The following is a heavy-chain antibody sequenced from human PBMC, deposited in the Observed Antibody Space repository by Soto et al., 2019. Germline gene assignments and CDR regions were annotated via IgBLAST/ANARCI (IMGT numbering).Heavy chain of an antibody. CDR3: ARVLSGTYEKDYFDP. J-gene: IGHJ5*02. Sequence: GGSLRLSCVASGFTLSSYSMEWVRQAPGRGLEWVSYITSSSRTIKYADSVRGRFTISRDNAKNSLYLQMNSLRAEDTALYYCARVLSGTYEKDYFDPWGQGTLVTVSS. CDR1: GFTLSSYS. V-gene: IGHV3-48*01. CDR2: ITSSSRTI. D-gene: IGHD3-10*01.